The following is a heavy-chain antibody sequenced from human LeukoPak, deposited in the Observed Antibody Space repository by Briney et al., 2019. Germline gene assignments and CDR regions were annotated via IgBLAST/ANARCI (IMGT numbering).Heavy chain of an antibody. Sequence: ASVKVSCKASGYTFTSYYMHWVRQAPGQGLEWMGIINPSGGSTSYAQKFQGRVTMTRDMSTSTVYMELSSLRSEGTAVYYCARSLLWFGELPGMDVWGKGTTVTVSS. D-gene: IGHD3-10*01. V-gene: IGHV1-46*01. CDR1: GYTFTSYY. J-gene: IGHJ6*03. CDR3: ARSLLWFGELPGMDV. CDR2: INPSGGST.